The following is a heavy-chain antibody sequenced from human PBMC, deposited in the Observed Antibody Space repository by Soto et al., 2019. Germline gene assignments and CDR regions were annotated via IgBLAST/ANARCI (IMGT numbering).Heavy chain of an antibody. V-gene: IGHV4-39*01. CDR3: ARRPGASVYYYYGMDV. D-gene: IGHD3-10*01. CDR2: IYYSGIT. Sequence: PSETLSLTCTVSGGSISSSSYYWGWIRQPPGKGLEWIGIIYYSGITYYNPSLKSRVTISVDTSKNQFSLKLSPVTAADTAVYYCARRPGASVYYYYGMDVWGQGTTVTVS. CDR1: GGSISSSSYY. J-gene: IGHJ6*02.